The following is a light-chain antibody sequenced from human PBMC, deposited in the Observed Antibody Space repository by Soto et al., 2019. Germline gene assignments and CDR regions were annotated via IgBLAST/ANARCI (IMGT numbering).Light chain of an antibody. V-gene: IGKV3-20*01. CDR3: QHYNSYGT. J-gene: IGKJ1*01. CDR2: GAS. Sequence: EIVLTQSPGTLSLSPGERATLSCRASQSVSSSYLAWYQQKPGQAPRLLIYGASSRATGIPDRFSGSGSGTEFTLTISSLQPDDFATYYCQHYNSYGTFGQGTKVDI. CDR1: QSVSSSY.